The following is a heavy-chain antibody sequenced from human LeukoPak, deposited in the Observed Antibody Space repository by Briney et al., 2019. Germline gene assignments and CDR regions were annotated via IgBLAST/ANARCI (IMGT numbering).Heavy chain of an antibody. D-gene: IGHD2-8*02. Sequence: PGGSLRLSCAASGFTFSSYWMHWVRQAPGKGLVWVSRINSNGSSATYADSVKGRFTISRDNAKNSLYLQMNSLRAEDTAVYYCARGATILSDWWTVTPHDYWGQGTLVTVSS. J-gene: IGHJ4*02. CDR3: ARGATILSDWWTVTPHDY. CDR1: GFTFSSYW. CDR2: INSNGSSA. V-gene: IGHV3-74*01.